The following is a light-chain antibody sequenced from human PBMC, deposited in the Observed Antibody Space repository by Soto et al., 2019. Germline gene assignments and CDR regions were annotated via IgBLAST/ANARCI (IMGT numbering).Light chain of an antibody. V-gene: IGLV1-44*01. J-gene: IGLJ3*02. Sequence: QLVLTQPPSASGTPGQRVTISCSGSSSNIGSTSVYWYQQLPGTAPKLLIYSNNRRPSGVPDRLSGSKSGTSASLAISGPQSEDEADYYCAAWDNSLSGWVFGGGTKVTVL. CDR3: AAWDNSLSGWV. CDR1: SSNIGSTS. CDR2: SNN.